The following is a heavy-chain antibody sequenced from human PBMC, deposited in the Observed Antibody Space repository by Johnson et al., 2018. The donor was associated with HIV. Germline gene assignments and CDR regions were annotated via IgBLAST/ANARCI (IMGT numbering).Heavy chain of an antibody. V-gene: IGHV3-43D*03. D-gene: IGHD5-18*01. CDR2: ISWDGGST. CDR3: ARGMWIPEIDAIDI. J-gene: IGHJ3*02. CDR1: GFTFDDYA. Sequence: VQLVESGGGLVQPGRSLRLSCAASGFTFDDYAMHWVRQAPGKGLEWVSLISWDGGSTYYADSVKGRFTISRENSKNSLYLQMNSLRAEDTALYYCARGMWIPEIDAIDIWGQGTMVTVSS.